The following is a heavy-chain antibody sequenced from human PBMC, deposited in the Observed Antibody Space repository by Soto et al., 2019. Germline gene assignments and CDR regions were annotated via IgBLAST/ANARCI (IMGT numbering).Heavy chain of an antibody. CDR3: TTSPHRDSERVFV. J-gene: IGHJ6*02. CDR2: IKQDGTER. CDR1: GFTFSTYW. D-gene: IGHD1-26*01. V-gene: IGHV3-7*01. Sequence: EVQLVESGGGLVQPGGSLRLSCAASGFTFSTYWMSWVRRTPGKGLEGVANIKQDGTERYYVDSVRGRLTVSRDSAKSSLYLQMNSLRVEDTAVYYCTTSPHRDSERVFVWGQGTAVTVS.